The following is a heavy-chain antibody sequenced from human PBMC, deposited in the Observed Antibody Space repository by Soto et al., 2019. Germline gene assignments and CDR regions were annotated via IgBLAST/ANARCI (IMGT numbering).Heavy chain of an antibody. CDR1: GGTFSSYA. D-gene: IGHD6-6*01. V-gene: IGHV1-69*13. J-gene: IGHJ4*02. Sequence: SVKVSCKASGGTFSSYAISWVRQAPGQGLEWMGGIIPIFGTANYAQKFQGRVTITADESTSTAYMELSSLRSEDTAVYYCARDRSVVAARPGQLDYWGQGTLVTVSS. CDR2: IIPIFGTA. CDR3: ARDRSVVAARPGQLDY.